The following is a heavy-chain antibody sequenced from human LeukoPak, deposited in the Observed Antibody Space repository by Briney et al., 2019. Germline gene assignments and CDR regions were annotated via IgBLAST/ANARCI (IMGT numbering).Heavy chain of an antibody. D-gene: IGHD3-10*01. CDR2: ISAYNGNT. Sequence: ASVKVSCKASGYTFTSYGISWVRQAPGQGLEWMGWISAYNGNTNYAQKLQGRVTMTTDTSTSTAYMELRSLRSDDTAVYYCARHSPMIRGVISPDFDYWGQGTLVTVSS. CDR3: ARHSPMIRGVISPDFDY. J-gene: IGHJ4*02. CDR1: GYTFTSYG. V-gene: IGHV1-18*01.